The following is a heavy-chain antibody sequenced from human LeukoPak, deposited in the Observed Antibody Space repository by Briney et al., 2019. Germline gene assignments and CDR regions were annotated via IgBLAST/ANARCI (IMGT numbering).Heavy chain of an antibody. V-gene: IGHV3-9*01. D-gene: IGHD2-2*01. CDR1: GFTFDDYA. CDR3: TRLHCSSTTCSPWDWFDP. J-gene: IGHJ5*02. CDR2: INWNSVSI. Sequence: GGSLRLSCAASGFTFDDYAMHWVRHAPGKGLEWVSGINWNSVSIGYAGSVKGRFTISRDNAKNSLYLQMNSLRAEDTALYYCTRLHCSSTTCSPWDWFDPWGQGTLVTVSS.